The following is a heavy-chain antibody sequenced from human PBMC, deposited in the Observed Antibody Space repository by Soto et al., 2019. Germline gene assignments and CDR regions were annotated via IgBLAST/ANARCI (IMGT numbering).Heavy chain of an antibody. CDR2: IYSSGT. J-gene: IGHJ5*02. D-gene: IGHD3-16*01. CDR1: GGSIGAYY. V-gene: IGHV4-59*01. Sequence: QVRLQESGPGLVKPSEALFLTCTVSGGSIGAYYWTWIRQPPGMGLEWFGVIYSSGTTYNPSLKSRVIISVDTSKNQFSLKLTSATAVDTAVYFCARSGLRLGDVEFDPRGPGILVTVSS. CDR3: ARSGLRLGDVEFDP.